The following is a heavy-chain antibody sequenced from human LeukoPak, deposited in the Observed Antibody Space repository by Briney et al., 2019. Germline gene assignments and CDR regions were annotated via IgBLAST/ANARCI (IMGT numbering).Heavy chain of an antibody. D-gene: IGHD1-1*01. J-gene: IGHJ4*02. CDR3: ARDGPNWYDY. V-gene: IGHV4-59*01. CDR2: IYYTGRP. Sequence: SETLSLTCTVSGVSISGYYWSWIRQPPGNGLEWIGYIYYTGRPNYNPSLKSRVTISVDTSKNQFSLKLTSVTAADTAVYYCARDGPNWYDYWGQGTLVTVSS. CDR1: GVSISGYY.